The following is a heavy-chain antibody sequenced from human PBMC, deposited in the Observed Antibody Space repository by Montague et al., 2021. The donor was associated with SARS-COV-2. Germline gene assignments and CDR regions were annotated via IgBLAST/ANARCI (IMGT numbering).Heavy chain of an antibody. V-gene: IGHV6-1*01. J-gene: IGHJ6*02. CDR2: TYYRYKWYN. D-gene: IGHD1-1*01. CDR1: GDSVSRNSAT. Sequence: CAISGDSVSRNSATWDWVRQSPPRGLEWVGRTYYRYKWYNDYAVXVRGRVTINPDTSKNQFSLQLNSVTPEDTAIYYCTSGREGNYNVMDVWGQGTTVTVSS. CDR3: TSGREGNYNVMDV.